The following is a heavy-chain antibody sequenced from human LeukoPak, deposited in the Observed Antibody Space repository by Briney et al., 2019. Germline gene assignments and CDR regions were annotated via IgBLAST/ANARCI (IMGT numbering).Heavy chain of an antibody. CDR2: ISSSSSYI. J-gene: IGHJ4*02. CDR1: GFTFSSYS. CDR3: VRDRGSYRPIDY. Sequence: GGSLRLSCAASGFTFSSYSMNWVRQAPGKGLEWVSSISSSSSYIYYADSVKGRFTISRDNAKNSLYLEMNSLRVEDTAIYYCVRDRGSYRPIDYWGQGTLVTVSS. D-gene: IGHD1-26*01. V-gene: IGHV3-21*01.